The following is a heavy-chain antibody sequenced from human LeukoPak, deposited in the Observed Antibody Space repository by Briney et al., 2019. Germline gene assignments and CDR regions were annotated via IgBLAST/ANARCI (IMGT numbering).Heavy chain of an antibody. CDR3: TTGAPRAYSGSYSNC. CDR2: IKSKTDGGTT. D-gene: IGHD1-26*01. CDR1: GFTFSNAW. J-gene: IGHJ4*02. Sequence: RGSLRLSCAASGFTFSNAWMSWVRQAPGKGLEWVGRIKSKTDGGTTDYAAPVKGRFTISRDDSQNTLYLQMNSLKTEDTAVYYCTTGAPRAYSGSYSNCWGQGTLVTVSS. V-gene: IGHV3-15*01.